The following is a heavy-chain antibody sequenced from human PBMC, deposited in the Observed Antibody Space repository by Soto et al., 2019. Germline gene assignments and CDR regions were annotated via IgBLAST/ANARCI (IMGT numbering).Heavy chain of an antibody. CDR1: GFTFSSYW. J-gene: IGHJ5*02. CDR3: ARDRSGYNLGLGH. CDR2: IKQDGSEK. Sequence: EVQLVESGGGLVQPGGSLRLSCAASGFTFSSYWMSWVRQAPGKGLEWVANIKQDGSEKYYVDSVKGRFTISRDNAKNSLYLQMNSLRAEDTSVYYCARDRSGYNLGLGHWGQGALVTVTS. D-gene: IGHD5-12*01. V-gene: IGHV3-7*04.